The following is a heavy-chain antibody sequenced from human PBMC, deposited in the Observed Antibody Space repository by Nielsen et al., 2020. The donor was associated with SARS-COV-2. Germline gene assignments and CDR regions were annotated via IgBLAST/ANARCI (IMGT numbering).Heavy chain of an antibody. D-gene: IGHD6-13*01. CDR1: GFTFDDYG. CDR2: INWDGGIT. V-gene: IGHV3-43*02. CDR3: AKGTASPGSPLDD. Sequence: GESLKISCAASGFTFDDYGMSRVRQAPGKGLEWVSGINWDGGITYYRDSLRGRFTISRDNSKNSLFLQMNSLKTEDTALYYCAKGTASPGSPLDDWGQGTLVTVSS. J-gene: IGHJ4*02.